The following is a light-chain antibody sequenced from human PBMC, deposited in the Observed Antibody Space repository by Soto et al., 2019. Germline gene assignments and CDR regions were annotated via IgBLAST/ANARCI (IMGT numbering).Light chain of an antibody. CDR3: QHRMNWPLT. V-gene: IGKV3D-20*02. Sequence: EIVLPQSPDALSLSPGERAALSCRASQSVSSSYLAWYQQKPGQAPRLLIYGASSRATGIPARFSGSGSETDFTLTISSLEPEDFAVYYCQHRMNWPLTFGQGTRLEIK. J-gene: IGKJ5*01. CDR1: QSVSSSY. CDR2: GAS.